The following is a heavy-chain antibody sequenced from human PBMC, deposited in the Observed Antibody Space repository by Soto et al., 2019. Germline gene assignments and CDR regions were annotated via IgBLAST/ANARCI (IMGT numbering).Heavy chain of an antibody. CDR1: GYTVTSYA. V-gene: IGHV1-3*05. CDR2: INAGNGNT. D-gene: IGHD2-15*01. J-gene: IGHJ4*02. CDR3: ARDVGGFDY. Sequence: QVQLVQSGAEEKKPGASVQVSCKASGYTVTSYAMHWVRQAPGQRLEWMGWINAGNGNTKYSQKFQGIVTITRDTSASIAYMELSRLRSEATAVYYCARDVGGFDYWGQGTLVTFSS.